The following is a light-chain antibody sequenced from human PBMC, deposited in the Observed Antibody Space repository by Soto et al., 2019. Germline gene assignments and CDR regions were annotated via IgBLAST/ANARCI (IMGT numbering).Light chain of an antibody. Sequence: EIVLTQSPSTLSVSPGERSTLSCRASQSVSSNLAWYQQKPGQAPRLLIYGASNRATGTPARFSGSGSETEFTLTISSLQAEDSAVYFCQQYNNWPTWTFGQGTKVDNK. CDR3: QQYNNWPTWT. CDR1: QSVSSN. J-gene: IGKJ1*01. V-gene: IGKV3-15*01. CDR2: GAS.